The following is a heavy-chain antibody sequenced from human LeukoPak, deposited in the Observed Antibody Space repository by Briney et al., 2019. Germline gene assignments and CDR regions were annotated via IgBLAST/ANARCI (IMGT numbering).Heavy chain of an antibody. Sequence: PGGSLRLSCAASGFTFDDYAMHWVRQAPGKGLEWVSGISWNSGSIGYADSVKGRFTISRDNAKNSLYLQMNSLRAEDTALYYCAKGANYDSGGSPSVFDYWGQGTLVTVSS. V-gene: IGHV3-9*01. J-gene: IGHJ4*02. CDR3: AKGANYDSGGSPSVFDY. CDR1: GFTFDDYA. D-gene: IGHD3-22*01. CDR2: ISWNSGSI.